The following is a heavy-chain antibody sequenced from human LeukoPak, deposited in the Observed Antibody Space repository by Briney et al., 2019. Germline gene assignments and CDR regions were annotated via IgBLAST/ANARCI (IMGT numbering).Heavy chain of an antibody. V-gene: IGHV3-53*01. CDR3: ARVQRYYYDSSGDY. CDR1: GFTFSSYA. Sequence: GGSLRLSCAASGFTFSSYAMSWVRQAPGKGLEWVSVIYSGGGTYYADSVKGRFTISRDNSKNTLYLQMNSLRAEDTAVYYCARVQRYYYDSSGDYWGQGTLVTVSS. CDR2: IYSGGGT. D-gene: IGHD3-22*01. J-gene: IGHJ4*02.